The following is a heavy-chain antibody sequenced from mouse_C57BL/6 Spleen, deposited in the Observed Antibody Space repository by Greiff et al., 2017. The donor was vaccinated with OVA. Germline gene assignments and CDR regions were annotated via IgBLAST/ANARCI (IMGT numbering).Heavy chain of an antibody. D-gene: IGHD1-1*01. CDR3: ARGDGSSSVAY. CDR1: GYAFSSSW. V-gene: IGHV1-82*01. CDR2: IYPGDGDT. Sequence: QVQLQQSGPELVKPGASVKISCKASGYAFSSSWMNWVKQRPGKGLEWIGRIYPGDGDTNYNGKFKGKATLTADKSSSTAYMQLSSLTSEDSAVYFCARGDGSSSVAYWGQGTLVTVSA. J-gene: IGHJ3*01.